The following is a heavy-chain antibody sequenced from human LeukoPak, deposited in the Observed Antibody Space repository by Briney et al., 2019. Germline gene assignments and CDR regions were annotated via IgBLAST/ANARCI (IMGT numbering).Heavy chain of an antibody. D-gene: IGHD3-10*01. V-gene: IGHV3-23*01. J-gene: IGHJ4*02. Sequence: GGSLRLSCAASGFSFSSYGMSWVRQAPGKGLEWISAITGSGGTTYYADSVEGRFTISRDNSKNTLYLQMNSLRAEDTAVYYCASSPTYYYGSGRGHWGQGTLVTVSS. CDR3: ASSPTYYYGSGRGH. CDR2: ITGSGGTT. CDR1: GFSFSSYG.